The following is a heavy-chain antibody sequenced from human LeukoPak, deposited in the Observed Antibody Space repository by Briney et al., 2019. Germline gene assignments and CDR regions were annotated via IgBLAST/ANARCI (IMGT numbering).Heavy chain of an antibody. Sequence: GESLQISCKGSGYIFTSYWIGWVRQLPRKGLEWMGIIYPGDSDTRYSPSFQGQVTISADKSISTAYLQWSSLKASDTAMYYCARRGYGAYNWFDPWGQGTLVTVSS. D-gene: IGHD4/OR15-4a*01. CDR2: IYPGDSDT. CDR3: ARRGYGAYNWFDP. CDR1: GYIFTSYW. V-gene: IGHV5-51*01. J-gene: IGHJ5*02.